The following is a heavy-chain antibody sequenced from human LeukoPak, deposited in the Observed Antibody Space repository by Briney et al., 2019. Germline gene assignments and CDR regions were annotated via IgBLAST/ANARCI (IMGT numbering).Heavy chain of an antibody. J-gene: IGHJ4*02. V-gene: IGHV3-11*01. Sequence: KPGGSQRLSCAASGFTFSDYYMTWIRQAPGQGLEWISYVSGSDENKYYAGSVRGRFAISRDNAEKSLFLQMSNVRAEDTAVYYCARAGLGGHYIDYWGQGTLVTVSS. CDR3: ARAGLGGHYIDY. D-gene: IGHD2-15*01. CDR1: GFTFSDYY. CDR2: VSGSDENK.